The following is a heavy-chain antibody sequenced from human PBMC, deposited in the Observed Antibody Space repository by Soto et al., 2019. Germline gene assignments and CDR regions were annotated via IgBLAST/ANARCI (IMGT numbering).Heavy chain of an antibody. J-gene: IGHJ2*01. CDR1: GYIFINYY. CDR3: ARQSKIQLWSEDWYFDL. Sequence: ASVKVSCKASGYIFINYYIHWVRQAPGQGLEWIGIINPNGGSTNYAQKFRGRVTMTRDTSTSTAYMELSSLRSDDTAVYYCARQSKIQLWSEDWYFDLWGRGTPVTVSS. V-gene: IGHV1-46*01. CDR2: INPNGGST. D-gene: IGHD5-18*01.